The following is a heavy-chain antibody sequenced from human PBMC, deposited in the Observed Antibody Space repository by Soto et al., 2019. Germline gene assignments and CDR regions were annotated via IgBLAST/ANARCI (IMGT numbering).Heavy chain of an antibody. CDR1: GYTFTGYY. Sequence: QVQLVQSGAEVKKPGASVKVSCKASGYTFTGYYMHWVRLAPGQGLEWMGWINPNSGGTNYAQKFQGWVTMTRDTSISTVYMELSRLRSDDTAVYYCARASIVVVPAAIDYYYYYMDVWGKGTTVTVSS. CDR3: ARASIVVVPAAIDYYYYYMDV. CDR2: INPNSGGT. V-gene: IGHV1-2*04. J-gene: IGHJ6*03. D-gene: IGHD2-2*01.